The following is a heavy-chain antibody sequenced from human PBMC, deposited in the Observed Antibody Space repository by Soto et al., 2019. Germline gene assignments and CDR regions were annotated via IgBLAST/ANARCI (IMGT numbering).Heavy chain of an antibody. CDR1: RGSISSYY. D-gene: IGHD3-22*01. CDR3: ARSQDYYDSSGYYYVWSRDAFDI. Sequence: SETLSLTCTVSRGSISSYYWSWIRQPPGKGLEWIGYIYYSGGTNYNPSLKSRVTISVDTSKNQFSLKLSSVTAADTAVYYCARSQDYYDSSGYYYVWSRDAFDIWGQGTMVTVSS. V-gene: IGHV4-59*01. CDR2: IYYSGGT. J-gene: IGHJ3*02.